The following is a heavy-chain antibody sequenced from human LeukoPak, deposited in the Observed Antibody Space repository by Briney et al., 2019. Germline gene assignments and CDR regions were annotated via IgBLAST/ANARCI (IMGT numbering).Heavy chain of an antibody. Sequence: ASVKVSCKASGYTFTSYYMHWVRQAPGQGLEWMGIINPSGGSTSYAQKFRGRVTMTRGTSTSTVYMELSSLRSEDTAVYYCAPGGGTYYYDSSGYIEYFQHWGQGTLVTVSS. CDR1: GYTFTSYY. D-gene: IGHD3-22*01. CDR2: INPSGGST. V-gene: IGHV1-46*03. J-gene: IGHJ1*01. CDR3: APGGGTYYYDSSGYIEYFQH.